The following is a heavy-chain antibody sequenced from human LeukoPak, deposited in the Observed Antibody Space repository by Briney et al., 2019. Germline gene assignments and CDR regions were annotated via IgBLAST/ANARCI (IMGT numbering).Heavy chain of an antibody. CDR2: IKSKTDGGTT. CDR1: GFTFSNAW. CDR3: TSKRTVRGVILGDY. D-gene: IGHD3-10*01. Sequence: GGSLRLSCAASGFTFSNAWMSWVRQAPGKGLEWVGRIKSKTDGGTTDYAAPVKGRFTTSRDDSKNTLYLQMNSLKTEDTAVYYCTSKRTVRGVILGDYWGQGTLVTVSS. J-gene: IGHJ4*02. V-gene: IGHV3-15*01.